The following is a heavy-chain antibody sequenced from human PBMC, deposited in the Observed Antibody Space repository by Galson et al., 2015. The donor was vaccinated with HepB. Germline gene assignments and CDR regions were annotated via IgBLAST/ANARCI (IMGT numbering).Heavy chain of an antibody. J-gene: IGHJ4*01. CDR2: ISPSGDIT. D-gene: IGHD1-1*01. CDR1: GFTFSSYT. Sequence: SLRLSCAASGFTFSSYTMHWVRQAPGKGLEFVSTISPSGDITYYADSVQGRFTVSRDNSKNTLYLQVSSLRAEDTAMYYCAKDNHNCLFDHWGHGTQLTFSS. CDR3: AKDNHNCLFDH. V-gene: IGHV3-64D*06.